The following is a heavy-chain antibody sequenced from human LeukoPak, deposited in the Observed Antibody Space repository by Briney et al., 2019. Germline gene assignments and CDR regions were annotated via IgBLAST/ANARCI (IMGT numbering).Heavy chain of an antibody. CDR3: ARSGSPHYYYYYMDV. Sequence: GGSLRLSCAASGFTFSSYWMSWVRQAPGKGLEWVANIKQDGSEKYYVDSVKGRFTISRDNAKNSLYLQMNSLRAEDTALYYCARSGSPHYYYYYMDVWGKGTTVTVSS. CDR1: GFTFSSYW. J-gene: IGHJ6*03. CDR2: IKQDGSEK. V-gene: IGHV3-7*03. D-gene: IGHD1-26*01.